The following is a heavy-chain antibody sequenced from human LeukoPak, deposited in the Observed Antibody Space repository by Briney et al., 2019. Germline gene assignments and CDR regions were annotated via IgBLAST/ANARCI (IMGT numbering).Heavy chain of an antibody. V-gene: IGHV6-1*01. CDR1: GHSVSSNNDP. Sequence: SSQTLSLTCAISGHSVSSNNDPWNWITQSPSRGLDLLGRKYYMHKLYKDYEVTVKSLITNNQDTSKNEFELQLNSVPPDVLALYYCARAPTKRVRMAWFGTFGEFDYWGQGTLVTVAS. CDR2: KYYMHKLYK. D-gene: IGHD3-16*01. CDR3: ARAPTKRVRMAWFGTFGEFDY. J-gene: IGHJ4*02.